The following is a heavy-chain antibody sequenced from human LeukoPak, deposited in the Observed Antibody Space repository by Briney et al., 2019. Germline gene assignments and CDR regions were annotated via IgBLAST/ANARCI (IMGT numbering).Heavy chain of an antibody. CDR2: INHSGST. V-gene: IGHV4-34*01. CDR3: ARNSYTYYYGSGSYSNFDY. CDR1: GGSFSGYY. Sequence: SETLSLTCAVYGGSFSGYYWSWIRQPPGKGLEWIGEINHSGSTNYNPSLKSRVTISVDTSKNQFSLKLSSVTAADTAVYYCARNSYTYYYGSGSYSNFDYWGQGTLVTVSS. J-gene: IGHJ4*02. D-gene: IGHD3-10*01.